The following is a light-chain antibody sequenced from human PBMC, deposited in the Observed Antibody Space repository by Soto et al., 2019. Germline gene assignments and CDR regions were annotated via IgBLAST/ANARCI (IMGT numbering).Light chain of an antibody. CDR3: QSFDSRVSGQV. J-gene: IGLJ2*01. V-gene: IGLV1-40*01. CDR2: LNT. Sequence: QSALTQPPSVSGAPGQRVTISCTGSSSNIGAGYDVHWYQQLPGAAPKLLIYLNTNRPSGVPDRFSGSKSGTSASLAITGLQAEDEADYYCQSFDSRVSGQVFGGGTKLTVL. CDR1: SSNIGAGYD.